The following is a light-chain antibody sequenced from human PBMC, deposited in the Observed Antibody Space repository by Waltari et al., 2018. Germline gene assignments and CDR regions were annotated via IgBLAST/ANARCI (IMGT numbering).Light chain of an antibody. CDR2: EVS. J-gene: IGLJ2*01. Sequence: QSALTQPASVSGSPGQSITISCTGSSSDVGSYDLVSWYQQHPGKAPKLLISEVSHRPSGVSTRFSGSKSGNPASRTISGLQAEDESDYYCSSHTTTSTLVIFGEGTKLTVL. CDR3: SSHTTTSTLVI. V-gene: IGLV2-14*02. CDR1: SSDVGSYDL.